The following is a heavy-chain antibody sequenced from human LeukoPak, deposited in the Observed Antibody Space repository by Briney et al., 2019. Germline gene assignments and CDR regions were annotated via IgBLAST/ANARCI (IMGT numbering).Heavy chain of an antibody. D-gene: IGHD3-10*01. CDR3: ARDRGYYGSGSFYHDY. CDR1: GFIFSSYS. CDR2: ISSSSGTI. V-gene: IGHV3-48*02. J-gene: IGHJ4*02. Sequence: QPGGSLRLSCAASGFIFSSYSMNWVRQAPGKGPEWVAYISSSSGTIYYADSAKGRFTISRDSAKNTLYLQLNSLRDEDTAVYYCARDRGYYGSGSFYHDYWGQGTLVTVSS.